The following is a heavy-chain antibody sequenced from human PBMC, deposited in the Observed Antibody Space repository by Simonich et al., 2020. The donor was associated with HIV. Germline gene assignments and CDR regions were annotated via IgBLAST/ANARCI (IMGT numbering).Heavy chain of an antibody. V-gene: IGHV4-39*01. CDR1: GGSISSSSYY. CDR3: AGTGPLLDF. J-gene: IGHJ4*02. D-gene: IGHD7-27*01. CDR2: IYYDGNT. Sequence: QLQLQESGPGLVKPSETLSLTCTVSGGSISSSSYYWGWIRQPPGKGLEWIGNIYYDGNTYYNPSLKSRITISVDTSKNQFSLRLSSVTAADTAVYYCAGTGPLLDFWGQGTLVTVSS.